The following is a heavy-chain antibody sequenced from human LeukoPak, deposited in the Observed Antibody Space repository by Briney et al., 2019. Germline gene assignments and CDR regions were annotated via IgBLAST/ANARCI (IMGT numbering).Heavy chain of an antibody. J-gene: IGHJ4*02. CDR1: GFTFNNYG. Sequence: GGSLRLSCAASGFTFNNYGIHWVRQAPGKGLEWVAVIWYDGSNKYYADSVKGRFTISRDNSKNTLDLQMNSLRAKHTVVYYCARDSGTYYFPYWGQGPLVTVSS. D-gene: IGHD1-26*01. CDR2: IWYDGSNK. V-gene: IGHV3-33*01. CDR3: ARDSGTYYFPY.